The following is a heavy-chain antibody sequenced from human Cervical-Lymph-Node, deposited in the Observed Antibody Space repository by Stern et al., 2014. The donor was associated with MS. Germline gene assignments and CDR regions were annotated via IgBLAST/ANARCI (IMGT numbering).Heavy chain of an antibody. CDR2: IIPILGTA. J-gene: IGHJ4*02. CDR1: GGTFSTYG. D-gene: IGHD3-22*01. CDR3: AREFNSDSSGYYFYY. V-gene: IGHV1-69*01. Sequence: VQLLQSGAEVKKPGSSVKVSCKASGGTFSTYGISWVRQAPGQGLEWMGGIIPILGTANYAQKFQGRVTITADDSTNTAYMELSSLRSEDTAVYYCAREFNSDSSGYYFYYWGQGTLVTVSS.